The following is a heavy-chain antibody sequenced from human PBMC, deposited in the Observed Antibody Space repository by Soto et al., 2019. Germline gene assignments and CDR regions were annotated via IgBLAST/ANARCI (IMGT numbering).Heavy chain of an antibody. CDR3: ARVLGIGSPGKRRGWFDP. V-gene: IGHV4-34*01. CDR2: IHHSGST. Sequence: NPSETLSLTCAVYGGSFSGYYWSWIRQPPGKGLEWIGEIHHSGSTNYNPSLKSRVTISVDTSKNQFSLKLSSVTAADTAVYYCARVLGIGSPGKRRGWFDPWGQGTLVTVSS. J-gene: IGHJ5*02. CDR1: GGSFSGYY. D-gene: IGHD1-26*01.